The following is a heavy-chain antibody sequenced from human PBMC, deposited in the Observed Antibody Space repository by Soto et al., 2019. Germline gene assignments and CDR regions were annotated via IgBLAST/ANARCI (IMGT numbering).Heavy chain of an antibody. V-gene: IGHV4-61*01. CDR3: ARGLFWSGYERLDY. Sequence: SETLSLTCTVSGGSVSSGSYYWSWIRQPPGRGLEWIGYIYYSGSTNYNPSLKSRVTISVDTSKNQFSLKLSSVTAADTAVYYCARGLFWSGYERLDYWGQGTLVTVSS. J-gene: IGHJ4*02. CDR2: IYYSGST. CDR1: GGSVSSGSYY. D-gene: IGHD3-3*01.